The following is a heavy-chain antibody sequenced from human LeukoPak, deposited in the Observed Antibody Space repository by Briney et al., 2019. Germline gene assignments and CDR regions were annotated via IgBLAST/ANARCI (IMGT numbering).Heavy chain of an antibody. V-gene: IGHV4-59*01. CDR3: ARDSKYQPYYFDY. D-gene: IGHD2-2*01. J-gene: IGHJ4*02. CDR2: IYYSGST. Sequence: PSETLSLTCTVSGGSITNYYWSWIRQPPGKGLEWTGYIYYSGSTNYNPSLKSRVTISVDTSKNQFCLKLNSVTAADTAVYYCARDSKYQPYYFDYWGQGTLVTVSS. CDR1: GGSITNYY.